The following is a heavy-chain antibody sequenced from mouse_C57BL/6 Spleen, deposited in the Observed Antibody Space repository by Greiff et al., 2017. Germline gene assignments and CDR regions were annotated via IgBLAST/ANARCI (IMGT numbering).Heavy chain of an antibody. CDR2: INPYNGGT. V-gene: IGHV1-19*01. Sequence: EVQLQQSGPVLVKPGASVKLSCKASGYTFTDYYMNTLPLTPGKSLEWIGVINPYNGGTSYNQKFKGKATLTVDKSSSTSYMELHSLTSEDSAVYYCARSKGCFDYWGQGTTLTVSS. CDR1: GYTFTDYY. J-gene: IGHJ2*01. CDR3: ARSKGCFDY.